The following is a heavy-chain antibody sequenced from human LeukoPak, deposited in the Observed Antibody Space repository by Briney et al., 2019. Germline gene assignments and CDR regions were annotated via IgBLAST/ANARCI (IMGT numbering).Heavy chain of an antibody. D-gene: IGHD3-16*02. V-gene: IGHV1-18*01. Sequence: ASVKVPCKASGYTFTDNGISWVRQAPGEGLEWMGWISANSGKTNYAQRFQGRVTMTRETSSSTVYMELRSLRSDDTAVYFCARDKNYRFDYWGQGTLVSVTS. CDR1: GYTFTDNG. CDR3: ARDKNYRFDY. J-gene: IGHJ4*02. CDR2: ISANSGKT.